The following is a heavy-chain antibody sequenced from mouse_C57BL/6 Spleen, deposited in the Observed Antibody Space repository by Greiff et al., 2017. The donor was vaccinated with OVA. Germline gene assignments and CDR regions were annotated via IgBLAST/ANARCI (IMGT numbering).Heavy chain of an antibody. CDR3: ARGNYVGWFAY. D-gene: IGHD1-1*01. Sequence: QVQLKQSGAELVRPGTSVKVSCKASGYAFTNYLIEWVKQRPGQGLEWIGVINPGSGGTNYNEKFKGKATLTADKSSSTAYMQLSSLTSEDSAVYFWARGNYVGWFAYWGQGTLVTVSA. CDR1: GYAFTNYL. V-gene: IGHV1-54*01. J-gene: IGHJ3*01. CDR2: INPGSGGT.